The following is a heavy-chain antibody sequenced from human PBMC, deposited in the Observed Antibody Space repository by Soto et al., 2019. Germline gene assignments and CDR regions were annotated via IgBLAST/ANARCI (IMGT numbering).Heavy chain of an antibody. CDR3: TTVDTITIRAVDY. D-gene: IGHD3-9*01. Sequence: QVQLVQSGAEVKKPGASVKVSCKASGYTFTSYDINWVRQATGQGLEWRGWMNPNSGNTGYAQKVQGRVTMTRNTSTSTAYMELSRLRSEETAVYYCTTVDTITIRAVDYWGQGTLVTVSS. V-gene: IGHV1-8*01. CDR1: GYTFTSYD. CDR2: MNPNSGNT. J-gene: IGHJ4*02.